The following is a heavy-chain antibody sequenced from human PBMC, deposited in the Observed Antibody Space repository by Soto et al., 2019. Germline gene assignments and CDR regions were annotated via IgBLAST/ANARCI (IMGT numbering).Heavy chain of an antibody. CDR1: GFTFSPLS. CDR3: ARVRGPSLMTWYFDF. D-gene: IGHD3-16*01. CDR2: ITGSSSTI. J-gene: IGHJ4*02. Sequence: GGSLRLSCVTSGFTFSPLSMIWVRQAPGKGLEWISYITGSSSTIYYADSVRGRFTVSRDNAKNSVFLQMNSLRDEDTAVYFCARVRGPSLMTWYFDFWGQGTLVTVSS. V-gene: IGHV3-48*02.